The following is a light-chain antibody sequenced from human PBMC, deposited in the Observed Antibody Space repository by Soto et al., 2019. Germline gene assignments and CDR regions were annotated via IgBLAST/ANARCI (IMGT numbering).Light chain of an antibody. Sequence: DIQMTQSPSSVSASLGDRVTITCRASQGIGTYLAWYQQKPGKAPKLLIFAASILQGGVPSRFIGSGSGTDFTLTISNLLPEDFATYYCQQANSFPITFGQGTRLEIK. CDR1: QGIGTY. CDR3: QQANSFPIT. CDR2: AAS. V-gene: IGKV1-12*01. J-gene: IGKJ5*01.